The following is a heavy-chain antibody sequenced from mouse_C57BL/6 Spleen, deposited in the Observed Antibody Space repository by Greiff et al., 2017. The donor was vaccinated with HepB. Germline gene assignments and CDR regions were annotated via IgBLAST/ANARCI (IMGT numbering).Heavy chain of an antibody. CDR3: AREGTGAWFAY. J-gene: IGHJ3*01. CDR1: GYAFSSYW. CDR2: IYPGDGDT. Sequence: QVHVKQSGAELVKPGASVKISCKASGYAFSSYWMNWVKQRPGKGLEWIGQIYPGDGDTNYNGKFKGKATLTADKSSSTAYMQLSSLTSEDSAVYFCAREGTGAWFAYWGQGTLVTVSA. D-gene: IGHD4-1*01. V-gene: IGHV1-80*01.